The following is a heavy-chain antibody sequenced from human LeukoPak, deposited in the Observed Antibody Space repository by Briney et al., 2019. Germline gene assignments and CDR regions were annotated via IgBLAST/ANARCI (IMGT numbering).Heavy chain of an antibody. D-gene: IGHD5-24*01. CDR1: GGTFSSYA. Sequence: ASVKVSCKASGGTFSSYAISWVRQAPGQGLEWMGWINPNSGGTNYAQKFQGWVTMTRDTSISTAYMELSRLRSDDTAVYYCALGRDGYTDYWGQGTLVTVSS. CDR3: ALGRDGYTDY. J-gene: IGHJ4*02. CDR2: INPNSGGT. V-gene: IGHV1-2*04.